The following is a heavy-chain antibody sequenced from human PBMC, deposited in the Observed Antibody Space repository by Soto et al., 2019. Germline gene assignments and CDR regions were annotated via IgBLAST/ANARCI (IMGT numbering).Heavy chain of an antibody. CDR1: GFTFSNYA. Sequence: VLLVESGGGVVQPGRSLRLSCAASGFTFSNYAMHWVRQAPGKGLEWMAVLSYDGTNKHYADSVKGRFTISRDNSKNTLYLQMNSLRAEDTAVYYCAKGAKRYNWNDSTFDYWGQGTLVTVSS. CDR3: AKGAKRYNWNDSTFDY. CDR2: LSYDGTNK. J-gene: IGHJ4*02. D-gene: IGHD1-1*01. V-gene: IGHV3-30*18.